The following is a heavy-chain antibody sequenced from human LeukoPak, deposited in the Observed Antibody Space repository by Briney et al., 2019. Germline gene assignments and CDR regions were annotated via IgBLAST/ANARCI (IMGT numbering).Heavy chain of an antibody. J-gene: IGHJ4*02. Sequence: GGSLRLSCAASGFTFSNAWMSWVRQAPGKGLEWVGRIKSKTDGGTTDYAAPVKGRFTISRDDSKTTLYLQMNSLKNEDTAVYYCTTRYCSGGRCDYWGQGTLVTVSS. CDR2: IKSKTDGGTT. CDR3: TTRYCSGGRCDY. D-gene: IGHD2-15*01. V-gene: IGHV3-15*01. CDR1: GFTFSNAW.